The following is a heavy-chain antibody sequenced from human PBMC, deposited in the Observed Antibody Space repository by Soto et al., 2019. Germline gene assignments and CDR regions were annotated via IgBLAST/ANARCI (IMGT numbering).Heavy chain of an antibody. CDR2: IYYSGST. V-gene: IGHV4-30-4*01. CDR1: GGSISSGDYY. CDR3: ARYGGYEGLRFDP. J-gene: IGHJ5*02. Sequence: PSETLSLTCTVSGGSISSGDYYWSWIRQPPGKGLEWIGYIYYSGSTYYNPSLKSRVTISVDTSKNQFSLQLGSVTAADTAVYYCARYGGYEGLRFDPWGQGTLVTVSS. D-gene: IGHD5-12*01.